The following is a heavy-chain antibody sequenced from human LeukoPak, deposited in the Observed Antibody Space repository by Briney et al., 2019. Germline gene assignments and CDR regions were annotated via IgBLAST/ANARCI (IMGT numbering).Heavy chain of an antibody. CDR2: VSPYNGST. CDR1: GYTFTDYD. V-gene: IGHV1-18*01. Sequence: ASVKVSCKASGYTFTDYDITWVRQAPGQGLEWMGRVSPYNGSTYYSQRFQDRVTITKDTSTGTAYMDLRNLRTDDTAMYYCARNGRVRRVVKDLFEYWGQGTLVAVSS. CDR3: ARNGRVRRVVKDLFEY. D-gene: IGHD3-10*01. J-gene: IGHJ4*02.